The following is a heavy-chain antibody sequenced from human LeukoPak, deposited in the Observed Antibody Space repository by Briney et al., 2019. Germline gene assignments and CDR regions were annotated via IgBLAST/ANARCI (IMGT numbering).Heavy chain of an antibody. V-gene: IGHV4-34*01. D-gene: IGHD3-10*01. CDR3: ALRPKHYYGSGSYDY. J-gene: IGHJ4*02. CDR2: INHSGST. CDR1: GGSFSGYY. Sequence: PSETLSLTCAVYGGSFSGYYWNWIRQPPGKGLEWIGEINHSGSTNYNPSLKSRVTISVDTSKNQFSLKLSSVTAADTAVYYCALRPKHYYGSGSYDYWGQGTLVTVSS.